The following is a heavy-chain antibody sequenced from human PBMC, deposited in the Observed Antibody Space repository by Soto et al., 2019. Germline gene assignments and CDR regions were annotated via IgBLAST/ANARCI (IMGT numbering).Heavy chain of an antibody. CDR1: GGSIISHL. CDR2: VSHSGST. D-gene: IGHD3-16*01. CDR3: AREGPLSGDAFDI. V-gene: IGHV4-59*11. Sequence: QVQLQESGPGLVKPSETLSLTCTVSGGSIISHLWSWIRQPPGKGLEWFGYVSHSGSTTHNPSLKSGVTISLDTSKNQVSLQLRSVGAADMAVYYCAREGPLSGDAFDIWGRGTKVTVSS. J-gene: IGHJ3*02.